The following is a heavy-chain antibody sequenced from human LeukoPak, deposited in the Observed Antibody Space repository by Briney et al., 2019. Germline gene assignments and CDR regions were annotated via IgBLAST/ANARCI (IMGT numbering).Heavy chain of an antibody. V-gene: IGHV4-34*01. CDR3: ARERYYFDSSGFYSGPRYYYMDV. CDR1: GGSFSGYY. Sequence: SETLSLTCAVDGGSFSGYYCSWIRQPPGKGLEWIGEIKHSGSTNYNPSLTSRVTIPVDTSKNQFSLKLNSVTAADTAVYYCARERYYFDSSGFYSGPRYYYMDVWGKGTTVTVSS. CDR2: IKHSGST. D-gene: IGHD3-22*01. J-gene: IGHJ6*03.